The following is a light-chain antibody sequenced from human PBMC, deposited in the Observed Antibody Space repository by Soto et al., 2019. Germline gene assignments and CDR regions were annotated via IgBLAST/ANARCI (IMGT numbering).Light chain of an antibody. CDR3: QQSGRT. Sequence: DIQMTQSPSTLSGSVGDRVTITCRASQTISSWLAWYQQKPGKAPKLLIYKASTLKSGVPSRFSGSGSGTDFTLTISRLEPEDFAVYYCQQSGRTFGQGTKVDIK. CDR2: KAS. V-gene: IGKV1-5*03. J-gene: IGKJ1*01. CDR1: QTISSW.